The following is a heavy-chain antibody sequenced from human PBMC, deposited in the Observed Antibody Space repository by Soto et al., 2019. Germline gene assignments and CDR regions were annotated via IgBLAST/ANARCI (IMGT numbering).Heavy chain of an antibody. D-gene: IGHD3-3*01. Sequence: ASVKVSCKVSGYTLTELSMHWVRQAPGKGLEWMGGFDPEDGETIYAQKFQGRVTMIEDTSTDTAYMERSSLRSEDTAVYYCAGHVDYDFWSGSGFWGQGTLVTVSS. CDR2: FDPEDGET. CDR1: GYTLTELS. V-gene: IGHV1-24*01. J-gene: IGHJ4*02. CDR3: AGHVDYDFWSGSGF.